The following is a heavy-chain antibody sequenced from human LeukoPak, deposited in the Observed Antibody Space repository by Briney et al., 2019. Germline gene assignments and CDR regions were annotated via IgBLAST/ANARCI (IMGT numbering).Heavy chain of an antibody. J-gene: IGHJ4*02. D-gene: IGHD3-10*01. CDR3: ARDKTMVRGVITYYFDY. CDR2: ISYDGSNK. V-gene: IGHV3-30-3*01. Sequence: PGGSLRLSCAASGFTFSSCAMHWVRQAPGKGLEWVAVISYDGSNKYYADSVKGRFTISRDNSKNTLYLQMNSLRAEDTAVYYCARDKTMVRGVITYYFDYWGQGTLVTVSS. CDR1: GFTFSSCA.